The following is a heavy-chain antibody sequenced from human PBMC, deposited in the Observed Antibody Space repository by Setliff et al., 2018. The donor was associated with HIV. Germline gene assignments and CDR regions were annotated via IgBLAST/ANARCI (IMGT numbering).Heavy chain of an antibody. CDR1: GFTFSSFW. CDR3: ARGRTTAEY. D-gene: IGHD4-17*01. CDR2: IEQDGSEG. V-gene: IGHV3-7*01. J-gene: IGHJ4*02. Sequence: PGGSLRLSCAASGFTFSSFWMTWVRQGPGKGLEWVGNIEQDGSEGAYVASVKGRFTISRDNAKNLLYLQMSSLTAEDTALYYCARGRTTAEYWGQGTLVTVSS.